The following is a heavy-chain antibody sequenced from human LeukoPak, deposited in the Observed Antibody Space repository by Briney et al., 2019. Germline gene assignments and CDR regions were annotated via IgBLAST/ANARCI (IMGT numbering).Heavy chain of an antibody. CDR1: GYSFTGYS. CDR2: VNSGNGNT. D-gene: IGHD3-3*01. CDR3: ASGLPYDK. J-gene: IGHJ4*02. V-gene: IGHV1-3*01. Sequence: ASVKVSCKASGYSFTGYSIHWLRQAPGQRLQWIGWVNSGNGNTRVSQTFQDRLNFTWGTSASTAYMYLSSLRSQDTAVYYCASGLPYDKWGQGTLVTVSS.